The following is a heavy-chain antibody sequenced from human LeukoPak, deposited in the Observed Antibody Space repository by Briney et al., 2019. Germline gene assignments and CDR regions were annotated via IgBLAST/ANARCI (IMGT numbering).Heavy chain of an antibody. CDR2: IKTNGSTI. CDR3: ARVGQGEWFFDL. J-gene: IGHJ2*01. D-gene: IGHD1-26*01. CDR1: GFVFSNYW. V-gene: IGHV3-74*01. Sequence: GGSLRLSCAASGFVFSNYWMHWVRQAPGKGLVWVSRIKTNGSTITYADSVKGRFTISRDNAMNTLYLQMNSLGAEDTAVYYCARVGQGEWFFDLWGRGTLVTVSS.